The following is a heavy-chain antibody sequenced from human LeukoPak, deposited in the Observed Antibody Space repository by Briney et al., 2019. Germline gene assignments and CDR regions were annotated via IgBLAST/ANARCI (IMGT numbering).Heavy chain of an antibody. CDR3: AREVCTNGVCRNSNAFDI. CDR1: GGSVSINSAA. D-gene: IGHD2-8*01. Sequence: SQTLSLTCAISGGSVSINSAAWNWIRQSPSRGLEWLRRTYYRSKWYNDYAVSVKSRITINPDTSKNQFSLQLNSVTPEDTAVYYCAREVCTNGVCRNSNAFDIWGQGTMVTVSS. CDR2: TYYRSKWYN. J-gene: IGHJ3*02. V-gene: IGHV6-1*01.